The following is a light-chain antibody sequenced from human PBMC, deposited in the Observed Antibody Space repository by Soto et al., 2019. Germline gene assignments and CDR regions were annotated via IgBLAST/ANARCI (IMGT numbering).Light chain of an antibody. CDR2: DAS. V-gene: IGKV3-11*01. J-gene: IGKJ1*01. Sequence: EIVLTQSPATLSLSPGERATLSCGTSQSVSSYFAWYQQKPGQAPNLLIYDASNRATGIPARFSGSGSGTDFTLTISSLEPEDFAVYYCQQRSTWPVTFGQGTKVDIK. CDR3: QQRSTWPVT. CDR1: QSVSSY.